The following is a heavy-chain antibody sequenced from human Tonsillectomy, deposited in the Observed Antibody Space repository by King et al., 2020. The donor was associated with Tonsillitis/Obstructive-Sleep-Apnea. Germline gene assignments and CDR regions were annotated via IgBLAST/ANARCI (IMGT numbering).Heavy chain of an antibody. V-gene: IGHV1-69*04. CDR2: VIPSPGIR. J-gene: IGHJ5*01. Sequence: QLVQSGAEVKKTGSSVKVSCKASGGTFSSYAISWVRQAPGQGLEWIGRVIPSPGIRKSAQKFHGRVTISADKSTTTAYMELSSLRSEDTAVYYCARDVTGRGSWGYNWFDSWGQGTLVTVSS. D-gene: IGHD1-20*01. CDR1: GGTFSSYA. CDR3: ARDVTGRGSWGYNWFDS.